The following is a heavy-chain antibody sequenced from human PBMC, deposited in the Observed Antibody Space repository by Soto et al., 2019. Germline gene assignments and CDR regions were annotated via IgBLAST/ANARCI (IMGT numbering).Heavy chain of an antibody. V-gene: IGHV1-69*13. J-gene: IGHJ6*02. CDR2: IIPIFGTA. CDR1: GGTFSSYA. CDR3: ARWEEEYYYYGMDV. Sequence: SVKVSCKASGGTFSSYAISWVRQASGQGLEWMGGIIPIFGTANYAQKFQGRVTITADESTSTAYMELSSLRSEDTAVYYCARWEEEYYYYGMDVWGQGTTVTVS. D-gene: IGHD1-26*01.